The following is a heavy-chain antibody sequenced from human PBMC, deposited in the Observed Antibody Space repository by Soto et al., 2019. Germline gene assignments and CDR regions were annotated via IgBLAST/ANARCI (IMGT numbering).Heavy chain of an antibody. J-gene: IGHJ4*02. CDR3: ARGSRPDDF. V-gene: IGHV3-7*01. CDR1: GFTFTTYW. CDR2: LNQDGSEI. D-gene: IGHD2-2*01. Sequence: EVQLVESGGGLVQPGGSLRLSCAASGFTFTTYWMSWVRQAPGMGLEWVANLNQDGSEIYYVDSVRGRFTMSRDNAKKSLYLQMNSLRAEDTAVYYCARGSRPDDFWGQGTLVIVSS.